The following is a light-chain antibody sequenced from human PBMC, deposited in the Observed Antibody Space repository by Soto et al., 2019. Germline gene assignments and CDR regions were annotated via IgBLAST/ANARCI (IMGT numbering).Light chain of an antibody. CDR2: EIS. V-gene: IGLV2-14*01. CDR1: SSDVGGYNY. Sequence: SALTQPASVSGSPGQSITISCTGTSSDVGGYNYVSWYQQHPGKAPKLMIYEISNRPSGVSNRFSGSKTGNTASLTISGLQTEDEADYYCSSYTSSSTLDVVGTGTKVTV. CDR3: SSYTSSSTLDV. J-gene: IGLJ1*01.